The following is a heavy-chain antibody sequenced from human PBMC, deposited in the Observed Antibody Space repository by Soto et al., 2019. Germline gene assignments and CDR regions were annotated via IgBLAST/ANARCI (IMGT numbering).Heavy chain of an antibody. D-gene: IGHD3-22*01. CDR1: GFTFSNYW. CDR2: IKQDGSEG. J-gene: IGHJ4*02. V-gene: IGHV3-7*01. Sequence: EVQLVESGGGLVQPGGSLRLSCIASGFTFSNYWMSWVRQAPGKGPEWVANIKQDGSEGYYVGSVKGRYTISRDNARNSRYLQMNSTSAEDTAIYYCVRGRGYYDSRGQGTLVTVSS. CDR3: VRGRGYYDS.